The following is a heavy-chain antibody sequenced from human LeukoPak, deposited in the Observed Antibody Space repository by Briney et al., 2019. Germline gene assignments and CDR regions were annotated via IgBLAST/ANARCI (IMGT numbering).Heavy chain of an antibody. Sequence: GGSLRLSCAASGFTFSSYWMSWVRQAPGKGLEWVSYISSSGSTIYYADSVKGRFTISRDNAKNSLYLQMNSLRAEDTALYYCAKGGPVVVTANFDYWGQGTLVTVSS. CDR2: ISSSGSTI. V-gene: IGHV3-48*04. CDR1: GFTFSSYW. J-gene: IGHJ4*02. CDR3: AKGGPVVVTANFDY. D-gene: IGHD2-21*02.